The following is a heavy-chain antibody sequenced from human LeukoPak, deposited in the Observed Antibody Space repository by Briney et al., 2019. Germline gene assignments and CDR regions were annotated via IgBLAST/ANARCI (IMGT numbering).Heavy chain of an antibody. J-gene: IGHJ4*02. CDR3: AKDLRAAGLDY. D-gene: IGHD6-13*01. CDR1: GFPLNNYV. CDR2: MSGSGGST. V-gene: IGHV3-23*01. Sequence: GGSLRLSCAASGFPLNNYVMTWVRQAPGKGLEWVSGMSGSGGSTYYAASVMGRFTISRDNSKNTLFLQMNSLRAEDTAVYYCAKDLRAAGLDYWGQGTLVTVSS.